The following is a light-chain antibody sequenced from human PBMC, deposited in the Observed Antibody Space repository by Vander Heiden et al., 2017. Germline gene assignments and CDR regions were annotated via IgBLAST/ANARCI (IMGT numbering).Light chain of an antibody. V-gene: IGLV2-14*03. J-gene: IGLJ1*01. CDR2: DVS. Sequence: QSAPTQPASVSGSPVQSITITCTGTSSDVGAYSYVSWYQHHPGKAPKLMIYDVSNRPSGVSNRFSGSKSGNTASLTISGLQAEDEADFYCSSYTSSYTYVFGTGTKVTVL. CDR1: SSDVGAYSY. CDR3: SSYTSSYTYV.